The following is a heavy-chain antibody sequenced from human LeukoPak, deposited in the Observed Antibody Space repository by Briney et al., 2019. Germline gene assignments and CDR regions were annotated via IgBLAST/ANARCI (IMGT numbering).Heavy chain of an antibody. CDR1: GFTVSSNY. CDR2: ISGSGGST. V-gene: IGHV3-23*01. D-gene: IGHD5-12*01. CDR3: AKLRSIHDY. Sequence: GGSLRLSCAASGFTVSSNYMSWVRQAPGKGLEWVSAISGSGGSTYYADSVKGRFTISRDNSKNTLYLQMNSLRAEDTAVYYCAKLRSIHDYWGQGTLVTVSS. J-gene: IGHJ4*02.